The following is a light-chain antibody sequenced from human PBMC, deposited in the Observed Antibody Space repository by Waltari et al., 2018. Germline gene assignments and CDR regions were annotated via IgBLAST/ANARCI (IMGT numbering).Light chain of an antibody. CDR3: QTGGHGTWL. J-gene: IGLJ3*02. Sequence: QLVLTHSPATSASLGASVKLTCTLTSGPRSYVIASLQQQPEKGPRYLMKVNSDGSHNKGDEIPDRFSGSSSGAERYLTISSLQSEDEADYYCQTGGHGTWLFGGGTKLTVL. CDR1: SGPRSYV. V-gene: IGLV4-69*01. CDR2: VNSDGSH.